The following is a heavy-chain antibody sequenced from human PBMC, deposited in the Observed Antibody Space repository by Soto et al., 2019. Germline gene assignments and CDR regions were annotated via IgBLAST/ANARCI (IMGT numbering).Heavy chain of an antibody. D-gene: IGHD2-2*01. Sequence: ASVKVSCKASGYTFTGYYMHWVRQAGGQGREWMGWINPNSGGTNYAQKFQGRVTMTRDTSISTAYMELSRLRSDDTAVYYCARDTVVVPAARYYYYGMEVWGQGTTVTVSS. CDR1: GYTFTGYY. J-gene: IGHJ6*02. CDR2: INPNSGGT. CDR3: ARDTVVVPAARYYYYGMEV. V-gene: IGHV1-2*02.